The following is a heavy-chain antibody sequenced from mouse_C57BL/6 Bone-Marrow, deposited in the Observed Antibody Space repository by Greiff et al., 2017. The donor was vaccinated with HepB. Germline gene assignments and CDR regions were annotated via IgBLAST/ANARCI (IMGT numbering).Heavy chain of an antibody. V-gene: IGHV2-6*01. CDR2: IWGVGST. CDR1: GFSLTSYG. D-gene: IGHD2-1*01. CDR3: ASIYYGFAY. Sequence: VQVVESGPGLVAPSQTLSITCTVSGFSLTSYGVDWVRQSPGKGLEWLGVIWGVGSTNYNSALNSRLCISKDNAKSQVILKMNSLQTDDTALYYCASIYYGFAYWGQGTMVTVSA. J-gene: IGHJ3*01.